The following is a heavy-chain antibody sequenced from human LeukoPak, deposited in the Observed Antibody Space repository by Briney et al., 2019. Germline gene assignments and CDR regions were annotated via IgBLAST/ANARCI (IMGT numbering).Heavy chain of an antibody. J-gene: IGHJ5*02. CDR3: ARDGLSYTNPNNWFDP. D-gene: IGHD2-2*02. CDR2: ISAYNGDT. CDR1: GYTFTSYG. Sequence: APVKVSCKASGYTFTSYGISWVRQAPGQGLEWMGWISAYNGDTNYAQNLQGRVTMTTDTSTDTAYMELRGLRSDDTAVYYCARDGLSYTNPNNWFDPWGQGTLVTVSS. V-gene: IGHV1-18*01.